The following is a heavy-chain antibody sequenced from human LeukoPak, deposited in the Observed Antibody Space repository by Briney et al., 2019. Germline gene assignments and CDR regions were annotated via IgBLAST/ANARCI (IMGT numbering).Heavy chain of an antibody. CDR1: GYTFTGYY. D-gene: IGHD3-9*01. CDR3: ARRADILTGYLPYYFDY. Sequence: ASVKVSCKASGYTFTGYYMPWVRQAPGQGLEWMGWINPNSGGTNYAQKFQGRVTMTRDTSISTAYLELSRLRSDDTAVYYCARRADILTGYLPYYFDYWGQGTLVTVSS. CDR2: INPNSGGT. V-gene: IGHV1-2*02. J-gene: IGHJ4*02.